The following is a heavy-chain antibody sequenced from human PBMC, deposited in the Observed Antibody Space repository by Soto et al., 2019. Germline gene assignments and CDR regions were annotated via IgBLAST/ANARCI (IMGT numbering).Heavy chain of an antibody. CDR3: AKDATGLCYFDWPHP. D-gene: IGHD3-9*01. CDR2: ISYDGSNK. CDR1: GFTFSSYG. Sequence: GGSLRLSCAASGFTFSSYGMHWVRQAPGKGLEWVAVISYDGSNKYYADSVKGRFTISRDNSKNTLYLQMNSLRAEDTAVYYCAKDATGLCYFDWPHPWGQGTLVTVSS. V-gene: IGHV3-30*18. J-gene: IGHJ5*02.